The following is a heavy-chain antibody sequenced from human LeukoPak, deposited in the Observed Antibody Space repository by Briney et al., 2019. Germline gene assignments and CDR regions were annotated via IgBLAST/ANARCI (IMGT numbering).Heavy chain of an antibody. CDR2: INAGNGNT. V-gene: IGHV1-3*01. D-gene: IGHD1-26*01. Sequence: ASVKVSCKASGYTFTSYAVHWVRQALGQRLEWMGWINAGNGNTKYSQKFQGRVTITRDTSASTAYMELSSLRSEDTAVYYCASEYSESYYAFDIWGQGTMVTVSS. CDR3: ASEYSESYYAFDI. CDR1: GYTFTSYA. J-gene: IGHJ3*02.